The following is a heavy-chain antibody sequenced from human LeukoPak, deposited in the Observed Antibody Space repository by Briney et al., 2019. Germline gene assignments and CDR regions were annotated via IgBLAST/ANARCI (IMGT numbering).Heavy chain of an antibody. J-gene: IGHJ4*02. V-gene: IGHV3-21*01. CDR2: ISSSSSYI. CDR1: GFTFSSYS. CDR3: ASHTRGSGYFDY. Sequence: PGGSLRLSCAASGFTFSSYSMNWVRQAPEKGLEWVSSISSSSSYIYYADSVKGRFTISRDNAKNSLYLQMNSLRAEDTAVYYCASHTRGSGYFDYWGQGTLVTVSS. D-gene: IGHD3-10*01.